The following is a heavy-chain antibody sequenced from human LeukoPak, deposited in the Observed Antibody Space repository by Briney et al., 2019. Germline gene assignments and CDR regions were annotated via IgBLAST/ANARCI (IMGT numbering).Heavy chain of an antibody. D-gene: IGHD6-19*01. V-gene: IGHV3-30-3*01. CDR1: GFTFSSYA. J-gene: IGHJ3*02. CDR3: AREGVQWLVNDAFDM. Sequence: PGRSLRLSCAASGFTFSSYAMHWVRQAPGKGLEWVAVISYDGSNKYYADYVKGRFTISRDNSKNTLYLQMNSLSAEDTAVYYCAREGVQWLVNDAFDMWGQGTMVTVSS. CDR2: ISYDGSNK.